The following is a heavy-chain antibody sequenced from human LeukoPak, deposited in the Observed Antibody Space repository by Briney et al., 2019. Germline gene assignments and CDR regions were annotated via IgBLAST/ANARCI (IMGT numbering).Heavy chain of an antibody. Sequence: EASVKVSCKASGGTFRSYAISWVRQAPGQGLEWMGGIIPIFGTANYARKFQGRVTITADESTSTAYMELSSLRSEDTAVYYCARDRVGAFRYYFDYWGQGTLVTVSS. V-gene: IGHV1-69*01. J-gene: IGHJ4*02. CDR2: IIPIFGTA. CDR3: ARDRVGAFRYYFDY. CDR1: GGTFRSYA. D-gene: IGHD1-26*01.